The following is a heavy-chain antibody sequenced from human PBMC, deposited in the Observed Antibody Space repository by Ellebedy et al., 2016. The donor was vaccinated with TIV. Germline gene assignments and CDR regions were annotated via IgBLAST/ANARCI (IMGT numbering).Heavy chain of an antibody. CDR2: INPNTCGA. Sequence: AASVTVSCKASGYTFTGYYMHWVRQAPGQGLEWMGWINPNTCGADFAQKFHGRITLTTDTSINTAYLDLSSLTADDTAVYYCARLHLDFFYKYGLDVWGQGTTVTVSS. D-gene: IGHD3-9*01. J-gene: IGHJ6*02. CDR3: ARLHLDFFYKYGLDV. CDR1: GYTFTGYY. V-gene: IGHV1-2*02.